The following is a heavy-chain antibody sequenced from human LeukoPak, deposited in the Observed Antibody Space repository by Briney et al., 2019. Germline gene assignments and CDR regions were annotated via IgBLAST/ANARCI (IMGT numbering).Heavy chain of an antibody. Sequence: GXXLRLSCAASGFTFSSYWMSWVRQAPGKGMEWVANIKQDGSEKYYVDSVKGRFTISSDNAKNSLYLQMNSLRAEDTAVYYCARPITIFGVVDYWGQGTLVTVSS. CDR3: ARPITIFGVVDY. V-gene: IGHV3-7*01. D-gene: IGHD3-3*01. J-gene: IGHJ4*02. CDR2: IKQDGSEK. CDR1: GFTFSSYW.